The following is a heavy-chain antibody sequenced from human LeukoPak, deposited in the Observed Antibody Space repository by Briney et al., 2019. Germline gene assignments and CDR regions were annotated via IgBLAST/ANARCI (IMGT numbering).Heavy chain of an antibody. Sequence: GGSLRLSCAASGFTFSNAYMSWVRQAPVKWLEWVSRIKSKTDGGTKGYSAPVQGRFTMSRDDSKNTLYLQIDSLKSEDTAVYYCAKTGGSYLVYWGQGTLVTVSS. J-gene: IGHJ4*02. D-gene: IGHD2-8*02. CDR3: AKTGGSYLVY. CDR1: GFTFSNAY. CDR2: IKSKTDGGTK. V-gene: IGHV3-15*01.